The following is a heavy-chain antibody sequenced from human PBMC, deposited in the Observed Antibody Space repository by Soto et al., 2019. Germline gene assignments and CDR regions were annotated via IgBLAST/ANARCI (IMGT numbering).Heavy chain of an antibody. V-gene: IGHV1-18*01. CDR1: GYTFITYG. CDR3: ARDTSHYFDH. D-gene: IGHD2-2*01. CDR2: ITPYNSKT. J-gene: IGHJ4*02. Sequence: ASVKVSCKASGYTFITYGVTWVRQAPGQGLEWMGWITPYNSKTHYAQKFQDRVTMTTDTAATTAYMELMSLTSDDSAMYFCARDTSHYFDHWGQGILVTVSS.